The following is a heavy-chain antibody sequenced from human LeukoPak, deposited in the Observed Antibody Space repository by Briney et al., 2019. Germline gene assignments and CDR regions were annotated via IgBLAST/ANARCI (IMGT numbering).Heavy chain of an antibody. Sequence: PSETLSLTCTVSGGSISSYNYYWGWIRQPPGKGLEWIGSIYYSGSTYYNPSLKSRVTISVDTSKNQFSLKLSSVTAADTAVYYCARGDAGRGVIIPIDYWGQGTLVTVSS. CDR2: IYYSGST. CDR3: ARGDAGRGVIIPIDY. D-gene: IGHD3-10*01. V-gene: IGHV4-39*07. CDR1: GGSISSYNYY. J-gene: IGHJ4*02.